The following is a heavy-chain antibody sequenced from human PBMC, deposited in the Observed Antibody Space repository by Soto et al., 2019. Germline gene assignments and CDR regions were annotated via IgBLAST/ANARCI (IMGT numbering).Heavy chain of an antibody. CDR3: ARGVYYDSRGYYFFF. Sequence: SVKVSCKASGVTFSSYALSWVRQAPGQGPEWMGGIVPMFGTANYAQKFQGRVTITADESTNTAYMQLSSLRSEDTAVYYCARGVYYDSRGYYFFFWGQGTLVTVSS. D-gene: IGHD3-22*01. CDR1: GVTFSSYA. CDR2: IVPMFGTA. J-gene: IGHJ4*02. V-gene: IGHV1-69*13.